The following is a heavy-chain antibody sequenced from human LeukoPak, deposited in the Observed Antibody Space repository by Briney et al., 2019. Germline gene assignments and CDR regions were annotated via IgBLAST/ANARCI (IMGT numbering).Heavy chain of an antibody. D-gene: IGHD6-19*01. V-gene: IGHV3-23*01. Sequence: GGSLRLSCAASGFTFSSYAMSWVRQAPGKGLEWVSAISGSGGSTYYADSVRGRFTISRDNSKNTLYLQMNSLRAEDTAVYYWAKDRGGSSGWYYFDYWGQGTLVTVSS. J-gene: IGHJ4*02. CDR2: ISGSGGST. CDR1: GFTFSSYA. CDR3: AKDRGGSSGWYYFDY.